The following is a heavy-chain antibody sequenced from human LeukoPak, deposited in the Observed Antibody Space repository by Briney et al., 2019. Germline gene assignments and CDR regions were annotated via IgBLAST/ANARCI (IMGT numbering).Heavy chain of an antibody. Sequence: GGSLRLSCAASGFTFSGSAMHWVRQASGKGLEWVGRIRSKANSYATAYAASVKGRFTISRDDSKNTAYLQMNSLKTEDTAVYYCTSRAGYSSYYFDYWGQGTLVTVSS. CDR3: TSRAGYSSYYFDY. CDR1: GFTFSGSA. V-gene: IGHV3-73*01. D-gene: IGHD6-13*01. J-gene: IGHJ4*02. CDR2: IRSKANSYAT.